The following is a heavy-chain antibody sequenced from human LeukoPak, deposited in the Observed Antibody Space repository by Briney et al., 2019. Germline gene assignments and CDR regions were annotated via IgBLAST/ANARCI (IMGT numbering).Heavy chain of an antibody. CDR3: GRALLGGSDIYTPFSY. CDR2: ISTYNGST. Sequence: GASVKVSCKASGYTFNIYGIIWVRQAPGQGLGWVGWISTYNGSTNYAPNIQDRVTMTTDTSTSTAYMELRSLRSDDTAVYYCGRALLGGSDIYTPFSYWGQGTLVTVSS. V-gene: IGHV1-18*01. D-gene: IGHD3-10*01. CDR1: GYTFNIYG. J-gene: IGHJ4*02.